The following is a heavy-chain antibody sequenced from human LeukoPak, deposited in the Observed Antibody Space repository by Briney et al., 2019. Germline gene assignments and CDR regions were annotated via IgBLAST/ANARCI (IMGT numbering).Heavy chain of an antibody. V-gene: IGHV3-23*01. J-gene: IGHJ4*02. CDR1: GFTFSSYA. Sequence: GGSLRLSCAASGFTFSSYAMSWVRQAPGKGLEWVSSISGSGGGTYYADSVKGRFTISRDNSKNTLSLQMNSLRAEDTAVYYCAINRGSNSWFFFDYWGQGTLVTVSS. D-gene: IGHD6-13*01. CDR2: ISGSGGGT. CDR3: AINRGSNSWFFFDY.